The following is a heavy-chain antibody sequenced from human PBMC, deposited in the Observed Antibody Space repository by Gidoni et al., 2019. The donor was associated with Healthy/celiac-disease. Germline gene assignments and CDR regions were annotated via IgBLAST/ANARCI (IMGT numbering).Heavy chain of an antibody. CDR1: GFTFGEYA. CDR3: TRDVWADSSGYYPDY. V-gene: IGHV3-49*05. J-gene: IGHJ4*02. CDR2: IRSKAYGGTT. Sequence: EVQLVESGGGLVKPGRSLRLSCTASGFTFGEYAMSWFRQAPGKGLEWVGFIRSKAYGGTTEYAASVKGRFTISRDDSKSIAYLQMNSLKTEDTAVYYCTRDVWADSSGYYPDYWGQGTLVTVSS. D-gene: IGHD3-22*01.